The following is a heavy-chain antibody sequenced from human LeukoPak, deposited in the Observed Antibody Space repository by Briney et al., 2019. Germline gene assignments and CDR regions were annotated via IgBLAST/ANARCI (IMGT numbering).Heavy chain of an antibody. V-gene: IGHV3-9*01. CDR2: ISWSSGNI. CDR1: GFTFDDYA. CDR3: ARDAWRRAFNYGMDV. J-gene: IGHJ6*02. D-gene: IGHD5-12*01. Sequence: GRSLRLSCAASGFTFDDYAMHWVRQAPGKGLEWVAGISWSSGNIGYADSVKGRFTISRDNAENYLHLQMNSLRTEDTALYFCARDAWRRAFNYGMDVWGQGTTVAVSS.